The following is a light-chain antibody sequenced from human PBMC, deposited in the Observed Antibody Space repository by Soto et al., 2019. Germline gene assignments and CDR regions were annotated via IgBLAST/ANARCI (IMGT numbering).Light chain of an antibody. Sequence: QSALTQPASVSGSPGQSITISCTGTSSDDGGYNYVSWYQQHPGKAPKLMIYEVSNRPSGVSNRFSGSKSGNTASLTISGLQAEDEADYSCSSYTSSSTRVFGTGTKVTVL. J-gene: IGLJ1*01. V-gene: IGLV2-14*01. CDR2: EVS. CDR3: SSYTSSSTRV. CDR1: SSDDGGYNY.